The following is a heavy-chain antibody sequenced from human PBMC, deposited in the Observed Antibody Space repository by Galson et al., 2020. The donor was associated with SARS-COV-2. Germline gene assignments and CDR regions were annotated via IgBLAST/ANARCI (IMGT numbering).Heavy chain of an antibody. V-gene: IGHV4-4*07. CDR1: GGSITTSY. D-gene: IGHD3-10*01. Sequence: ETSETLSLTCTVSGGSITTSYWNWIRQPAGKGLEWIGLIFSNGSTIYNPSLKSRVTMSIVTSKKQFSLKLTSVTAADTAVYYCARDFGGILIVPPSHNVFDIWGRGTMVTVSS. J-gene: IGHJ3*02. CDR3: ARDFGGILIVPPSHNVFDI. CDR2: IFSNGST.